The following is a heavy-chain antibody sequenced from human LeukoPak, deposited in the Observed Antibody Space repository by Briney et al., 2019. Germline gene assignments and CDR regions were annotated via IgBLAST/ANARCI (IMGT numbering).Heavy chain of an antibody. V-gene: IGHV3-33*01. D-gene: IGHD3-22*01. CDR1: GCTFSRYG. CDR2: RWYDGSTK. CDR3: PRNNDTFDFYDSSGLDY. J-gene: IGHJ4*02. Sequence: GGSLRLSCTASGCTFSRYGMHWVRQAPGQGLEWVANRWYDGSTKYYADSVKHRFHISSDNSKNNLYLQMNSLRAEDTAVYDCPRNNDTFDFYDSSGLDYRGQGALVTDCS.